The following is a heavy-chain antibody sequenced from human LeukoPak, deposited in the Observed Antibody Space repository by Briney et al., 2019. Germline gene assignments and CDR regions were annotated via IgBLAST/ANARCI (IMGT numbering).Heavy chain of an antibody. V-gene: IGHV3-30-3*01. J-gene: IGHJ5*02. CDR3: ARRSPAVPSTWFDP. D-gene: IGHD2-2*01. CDR1: GFTFSSYA. Sequence: QPGGSLRLSCAASGFTFSSYAMHWVRQAPGKGLEWVAVISYDGSNKYYADSVKGRFTISRDNSKNTLYLQMNSLRAEDTAVYYCARRSPAVPSTWFDPWGQGTLVTVSS. CDR2: ISYDGSNK.